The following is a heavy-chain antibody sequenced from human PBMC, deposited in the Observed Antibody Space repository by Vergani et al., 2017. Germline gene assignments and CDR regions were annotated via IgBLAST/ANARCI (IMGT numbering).Heavy chain of an antibody. J-gene: IGHJ4*02. CDR2: ITAIGSA. CDR3: ASRRARLHLGAKANAGTFDS. Sequence: QVHLQQRGAGVLKPSETLSLTCGVIGGSLSGYFWSWIRQSPGRGLEWIGEITAIGSAKYSPSATSRVTISVDTSRGEFALTVTSVTAADTGLYFCASRRARLHLGAKANAGTFDSWGQGTMGTVSS. D-gene: IGHD3-16*01. CDR1: GGSLSGYF. V-gene: IGHV4-34*02.